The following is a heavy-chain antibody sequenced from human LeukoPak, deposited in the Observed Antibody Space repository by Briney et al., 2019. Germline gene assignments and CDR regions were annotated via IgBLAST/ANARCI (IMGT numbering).Heavy chain of an antibody. V-gene: IGHV3-48*03. Sequence: GGSLRLSCAATGFTFSDYEMNWVRQAPGKGLEWVAYISSSGGPTYYAESVRGRFTISRDNAKNSLYLQMNSLIAEDTAVYYCVKDGRLSGEFDPWGQGTLVIVSS. CDR2: ISSSGGPT. J-gene: IGHJ5*02. CDR1: GFTFSDYE. CDR3: VKDGRLSGEFDP. D-gene: IGHD3-10*01.